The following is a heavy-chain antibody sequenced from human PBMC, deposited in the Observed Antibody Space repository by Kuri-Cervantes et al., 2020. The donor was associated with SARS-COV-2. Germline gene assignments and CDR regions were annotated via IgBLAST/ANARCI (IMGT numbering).Heavy chain of an antibody. V-gene: IGHV4-34*01. CDR2: VNHNGGA. Sequence: SETLSLTCAVYGGSLSGSYWSWIRQSPGKRLEWIGEVNHNGGANYNPSLKSRVTISVDTSKNQFSLKLSSVTAADTAVYYYARGRGLRWPHSFDYWGQGTLVTVSS. CDR3: ARGRGLRWPHSFDY. CDR1: GGSLSGSY. D-gene: IGHD4-23*01. J-gene: IGHJ4*02.